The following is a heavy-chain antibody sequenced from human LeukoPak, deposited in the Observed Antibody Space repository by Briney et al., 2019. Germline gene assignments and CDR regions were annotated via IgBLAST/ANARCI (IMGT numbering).Heavy chain of an antibody. CDR2: IYHSGST. Sequence: KTSETLSLTCTVSGGSISSGGYYWSWIRQPPGKGLEWIGYIYHSGSTYYNPSLKSRVTISVDRSKNQFSLKLSSVTAADTAVYYCAREGSTWHAFDIWGQGTMVTVSS. CDR3: AREGSTWHAFDI. CDR1: GGSISSGGYY. V-gene: IGHV4-30-2*01. J-gene: IGHJ3*02.